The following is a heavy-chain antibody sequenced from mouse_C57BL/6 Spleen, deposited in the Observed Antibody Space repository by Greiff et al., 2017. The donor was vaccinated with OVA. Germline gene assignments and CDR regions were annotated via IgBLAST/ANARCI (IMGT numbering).Heavy chain of an antibody. CDR3: TREKGGNYDY. CDR1: GFTFSSYA. CDR2: ISSGGDYI. J-gene: IGHJ2*01. V-gene: IGHV5-9-1*02. D-gene: IGHD2-1*01. Sequence: EVKLMESGEGLVKPGGSLKLSCAASGFTFSSYAMSWVRQTPEKRLEWVAYISSGGDYIYYAATVKGRFTISRDNARNTLYLQMSSLKSEDTAMYYCTREKGGNYDYWGQGTTLTVSS.